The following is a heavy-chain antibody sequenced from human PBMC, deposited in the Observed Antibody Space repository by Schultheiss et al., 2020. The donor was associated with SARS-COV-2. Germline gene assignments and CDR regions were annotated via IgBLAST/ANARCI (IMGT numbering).Heavy chain of an antibody. Sequence: VGSLRLSCAASGFTFSSYGMHWVRQAPGKGLEWVAVIWYDGSNKYYADSVKGRFTISRDNSKNTLYLQMNSLRAEDTAVYYCARVAGPLRGYFDYWGQGTLVTVSS. CDR3: ARVAGPLRGYFDY. CDR1: GFTFSSYG. D-gene: IGHD6-19*01. CDR2: IWYDGSNK. V-gene: IGHV3-33*01. J-gene: IGHJ4*02.